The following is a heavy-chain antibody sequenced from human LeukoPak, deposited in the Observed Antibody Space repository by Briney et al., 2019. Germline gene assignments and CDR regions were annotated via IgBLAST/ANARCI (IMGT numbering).Heavy chain of an antibody. V-gene: IGHV3-74*01. CDR1: XLTLSDYL. CDR3: TRVQAGRSGLMDV. J-gene: IGHJ6*02. Sequence: PGGSLRLSCAPSXLTLSDYLMHWVRQVPGEGRVWVSRIDPDGSTRNYADSVKGRFTTSRDNAKNTLYLQMNSLRAEDTALYYCTRVQAGRSGLMDVWGRGTTVTVSS. CDR2: IDPDGSTR. D-gene: IGHD2-8*02.